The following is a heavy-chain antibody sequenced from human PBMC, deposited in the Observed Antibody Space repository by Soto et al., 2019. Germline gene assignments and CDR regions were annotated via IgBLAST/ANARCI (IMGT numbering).Heavy chain of an antibody. CDR3: AGGDDSSGYLDY. J-gene: IGHJ4*02. CDR1: GGTFSSYA. CDR2: IIPIFGTA. V-gene: IGHV1-69*13. D-gene: IGHD3-22*01. Sequence: SVKVSCKASGGTFSSYAISWVRQAPGQGLEWMGGIIPIFGTANYAQKFQGRVTITADESTSTAYMELSSLRSEDTAVYYCAGGDDSSGYLDYWGQGTLVAVSS.